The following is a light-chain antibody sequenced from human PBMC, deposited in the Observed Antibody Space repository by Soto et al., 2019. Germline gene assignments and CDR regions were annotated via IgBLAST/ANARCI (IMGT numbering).Light chain of an antibody. Sequence: EIVMTQSPATLSVSPGETATLSCRASQSVTDNYVAWYKQNPGQAPRLLIHGASNRATGLPDRFSGSGSGTDFTLTISRLEPEDFAMYYCQQYDSPPWTFGQGTKVDIK. J-gene: IGKJ1*01. CDR2: GAS. CDR3: QQYDSPPWT. CDR1: QSVTDNY. V-gene: IGKV3-20*01.